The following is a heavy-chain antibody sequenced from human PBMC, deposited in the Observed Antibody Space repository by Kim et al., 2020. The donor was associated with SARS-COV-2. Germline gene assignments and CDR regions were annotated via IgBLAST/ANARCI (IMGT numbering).Heavy chain of an antibody. CDR2: INHSGST. Sequence: SETLSLTCAVYGGSFSGYYWSWIRQPPGKGLEWIGEINHSGSTNYNPSLKSRVTISVDTSKNQFSLKLSSVTAADTAVYYCARGLVDGIVVVTAIPNWYFDLWGRGTLVTVSS. J-gene: IGHJ2*01. CDR3: ARGLVDGIVVVTAIPNWYFDL. D-gene: IGHD2-21*02. CDR1: GGSFSGYY. V-gene: IGHV4-34*01.